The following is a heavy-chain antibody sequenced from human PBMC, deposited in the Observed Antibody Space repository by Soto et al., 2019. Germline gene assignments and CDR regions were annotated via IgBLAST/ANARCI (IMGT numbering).Heavy chain of an antibody. CDR3: ARGDSSSGLDP. D-gene: IGHD6-6*01. CDR2: ISAYNGNT. Sequence: QVPVVQSGTEVKKPGASAKVSCKASGYTFTNYGISWVRQAPGQGLEWMGWISAYNGNTNYAQIFQGRVTLTTDTSTTTAYMELRSLRSDDTAVYYCARGDSSSGLDPWGQGTLVTVSS. J-gene: IGHJ5*02. CDR1: GYTFTNYG. V-gene: IGHV1-18*01.